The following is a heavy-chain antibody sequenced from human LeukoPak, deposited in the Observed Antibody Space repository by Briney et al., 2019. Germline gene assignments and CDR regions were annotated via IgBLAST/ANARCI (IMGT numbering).Heavy chain of an antibody. Sequence: EASVKVSCKASGYTFTSYGISWVRQAPGQGLEWMGWISAYNGNTNYAQKLQGRVTMTTDTSTSTAYMELSSLRSEDTAVYYCASHRYSSSSGVDYWGQGTLVTVSS. D-gene: IGHD6-6*01. V-gene: IGHV1-18*01. J-gene: IGHJ4*02. CDR1: GYTFTSYG. CDR2: ISAYNGNT. CDR3: ASHRYSSSSGVDY.